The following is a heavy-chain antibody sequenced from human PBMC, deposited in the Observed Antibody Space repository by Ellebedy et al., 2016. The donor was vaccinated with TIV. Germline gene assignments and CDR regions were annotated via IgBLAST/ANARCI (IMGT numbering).Heavy chain of an antibody. Sequence: GGSLRLSCAASGFTFSNYGMHWVRQAPGKGLEWVVVISYDGSNKYYADSVKGRFTISRDNSKNTLYLQMNSLRAEDTAVYYCARGGNFGAFDIWGQGTMVTVSS. CDR3: ARGGNFGAFDI. D-gene: IGHD4-23*01. J-gene: IGHJ3*02. V-gene: IGHV3-30*03. CDR1: GFTFSNYG. CDR2: ISYDGSNK.